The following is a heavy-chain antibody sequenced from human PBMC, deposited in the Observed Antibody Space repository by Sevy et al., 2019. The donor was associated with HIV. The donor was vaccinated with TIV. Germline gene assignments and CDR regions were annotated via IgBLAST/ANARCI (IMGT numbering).Heavy chain of an antibody. CDR2: ISYDGKNE. V-gene: IGHV3-30*18. D-gene: IGHD6-13*01. CDR3: AKDRSGSWSVDY. J-gene: IGHJ4*02. CDR1: GFTFYNYG. Sequence: GGSLRLSCAGSGFTFYNYGIHWVRQAPGKGLEWVTMISYDGKNENYADSVKGRFTISRDNSKNTVYLQMNSLRPDDTVIYYCAKDRSGSWSVDYWGQGTLVTVSS.